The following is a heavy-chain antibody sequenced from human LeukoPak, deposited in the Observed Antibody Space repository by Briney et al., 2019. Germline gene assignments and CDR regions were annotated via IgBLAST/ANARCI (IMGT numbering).Heavy chain of an antibody. CDR3: ARVYSSDWYFDL. J-gene: IGHJ2*01. CDR2: ISAYNGNT. D-gene: IGHD6-19*01. CDR1: GYTFTSYG. V-gene: IGHV1-18*01. Sequence: ASVKVSCKASGYTFTSYGIRWVRQAPGQGLEWMGWISAYNGNTNYAQKLQGRVTMTTDTSTSTAYMELRSLRSDDTAVYYCARVYSSDWYFDLWGRGTLVTVSS.